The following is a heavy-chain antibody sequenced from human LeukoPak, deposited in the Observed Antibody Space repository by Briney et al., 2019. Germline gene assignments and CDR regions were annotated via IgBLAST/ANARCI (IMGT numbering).Heavy chain of an antibody. J-gene: IGHJ4*02. CDR3: ARVPRRYYGSGSYRRLSY. V-gene: IGHV4-39*01. CDR1: GGSISSSSYY. D-gene: IGHD3-10*01. CDR2: IYYSGST. Sequence: PSETLSLTWTVSGGSISSSSYYWGWIRQPPGKGLEWIGSIYYSGSTYYNPSLKSRVTISVDTSKNQFSLKLSSVTAADTAVYYCARVPRRYYGSGSYRRLSYWGQGTLVTVSS.